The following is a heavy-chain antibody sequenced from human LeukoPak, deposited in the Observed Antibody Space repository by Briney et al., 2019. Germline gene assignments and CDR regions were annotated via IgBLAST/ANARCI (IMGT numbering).Heavy chain of an antibody. D-gene: IGHD2-2*01. CDR1: GFTVSSNY. J-gene: IGHJ6*03. V-gene: IGHV3-7*01. CDR3: ARTPYCSSTSCYWSYYYYMDV. Sequence: PGGSLRLSCAVSGFTVSSNYMSWVRQAPGKGLEWVANIKQDGSEKYYVDSVKGRFTISGDNAKNSLYLQMNSLRAEDTAVYYCARTPYCSSTSCYWSYYYYMDVWGKGTTVTVSS. CDR2: IKQDGSEK.